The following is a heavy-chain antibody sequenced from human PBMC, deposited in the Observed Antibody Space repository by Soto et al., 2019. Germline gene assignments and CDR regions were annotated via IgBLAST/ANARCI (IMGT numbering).Heavy chain of an antibody. CDR3: ASFRCSGGSCALSP. V-gene: IGHV4-30-4*01. D-gene: IGHD2-15*01. Sequence: QVQLQESGPGLVKPSQTLSLTCTVSGGSISSGDYYWSWIRQPPGKGLEWIGYIYYSGSTYYNPSLKSRVTLXVXTXXNQFSLKLSSVTAADTAVYYCASFRCSGGSCALSPWGQGTLVTVSS. CDR1: GGSISSGDYY. CDR2: IYYSGST. J-gene: IGHJ5*02.